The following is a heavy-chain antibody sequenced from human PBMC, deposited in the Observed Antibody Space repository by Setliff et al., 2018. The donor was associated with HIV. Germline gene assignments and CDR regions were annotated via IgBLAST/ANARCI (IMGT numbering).Heavy chain of an antibody. CDR2: ISGYNGDT. Sequence: GASVKVSCKASGYTFISYGYSWVRQAPGQGLQWMGWISGYNGDTNYAQELQGRVTMTTDTSTSTAYMELRSLRSDDTAVYYCARTPVGPTGGYYFDYWGQGTLVTVSS. CDR1: GYTFISYG. J-gene: IGHJ4*02. D-gene: IGHD1-26*01. V-gene: IGHV1-18*01. CDR3: ARTPVGPTGGYYFDY.